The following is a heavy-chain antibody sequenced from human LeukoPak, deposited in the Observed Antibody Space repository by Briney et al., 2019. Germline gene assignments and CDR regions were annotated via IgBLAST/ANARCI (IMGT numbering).Heavy chain of an antibody. D-gene: IGHD3-22*01. V-gene: IGHV4-39*01. CDR3: ASRYYYDTRGYFLH. CDR1: GNSIRSSSYY. CDR2: IYYSGST. J-gene: IGHJ1*01. Sequence: SETLSLTCTVSGNSIRSSSYYWGWIRQSPEKGLEWIGSIYYSGSTYYSASFKTRVTISVDTSQNQFSLKLRSVTAADRAVYYCASRYYYDTRGYFLHWGQGTLVTVSS.